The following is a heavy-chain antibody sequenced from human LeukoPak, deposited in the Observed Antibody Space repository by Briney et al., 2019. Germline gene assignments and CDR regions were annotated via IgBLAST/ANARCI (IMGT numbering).Heavy chain of an antibody. CDR2: INHSGST. CDR1: GGSFSGYY. Sequence: SETLSLTCAVYGGSFSGYYWSWIRQPPGKGLEWIGEINHSGSTNYNPSLKSRVTISVDTSKNQFSLKLSSVTAADTAVYYCARGRISSSSAGRRYFDLWGRGTLVTASS. CDR3: ARGRISSSSAGRRYFDL. V-gene: IGHV4-34*01. J-gene: IGHJ2*01. D-gene: IGHD6-6*01.